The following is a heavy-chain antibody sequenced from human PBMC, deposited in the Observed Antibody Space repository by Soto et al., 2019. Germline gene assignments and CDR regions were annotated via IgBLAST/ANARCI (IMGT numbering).Heavy chain of an antibody. V-gene: IGHV1-2*02. CDR2: INPNSGGT. J-gene: IGHJ4*02. CDR1: GYTFSGFY. CDR3: ASAAVTGTAGLDF. D-gene: IGHD6-19*01. Sequence: GASVKVSCKASGYTFSGFYMHWVRQAPGQGLEWMGWINPNSGGTKSAEKIQGRVTMTRDTSISTAYMELSRLTSDDTAVYYCASAAVTGTAGLDFWGQGTQVTVSS.